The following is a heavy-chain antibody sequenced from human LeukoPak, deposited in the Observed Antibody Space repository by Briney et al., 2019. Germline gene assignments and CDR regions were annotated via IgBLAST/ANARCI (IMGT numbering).Heavy chain of an antibody. CDR3: ARVGNSGTYQFDY. V-gene: IGHV4-61*02. J-gene: IGHJ4*02. CDR1: GGSISSGNYY. Sequence: PSQTLSLTCTVSGGSISSGNYYWSWIRQPAGKELEWIGRIYTSGSTNYNPSLKSRVTISGDTSKNQFSLKLSSVTAADTAFYYCARVGNSGTYQFDYWGQGTLVTVSS. CDR2: IYTSGST. D-gene: IGHD1-26*01.